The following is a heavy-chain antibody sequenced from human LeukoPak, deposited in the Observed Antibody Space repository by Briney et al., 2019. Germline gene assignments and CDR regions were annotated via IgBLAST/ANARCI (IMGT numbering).Heavy chain of an antibody. V-gene: IGHV3-23*01. J-gene: IGHJ4*02. CDR2: ISGSGGGT. D-gene: IGHD1-26*01. CDR1: GFTFSSIA. Sequence: GGSLRLSCAASGFTFSSIAMSWVRQAPDKGLEWVSTISGSGGGTCYADSVKGRFTISRDDSKNTLYLQMNSLRADDTAVYYCAKDLGRYRNNFFDYWGQGNLVTVSS. CDR3: AKDLGRYRNNFFDY.